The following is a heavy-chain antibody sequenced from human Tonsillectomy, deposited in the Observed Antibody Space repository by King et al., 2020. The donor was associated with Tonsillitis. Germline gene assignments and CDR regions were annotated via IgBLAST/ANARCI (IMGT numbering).Heavy chain of an antibody. V-gene: IGHV3-7*01. CDR3: AHYDFWSGYAFDD. CDR1: GFIFSNYW. Sequence: VQLVESGGGLVQPGGSLRLSCGASGFIFSNYWMSWVRQTPGKGLEWVANIKHDGIDTHYMDSVKGRFTISRDNSKNLLYLQMDSLRVEDTAVYYCAHYDFWSGYAFDDWGQGTLVTVSS. D-gene: IGHD3/OR15-3a*01. CDR2: IKHDGIDT. J-gene: IGHJ4*02.